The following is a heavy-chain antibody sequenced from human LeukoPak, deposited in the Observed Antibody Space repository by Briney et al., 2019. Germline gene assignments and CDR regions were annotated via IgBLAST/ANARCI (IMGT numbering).Heavy chain of an antibody. CDR3: AKDGTFIVVVPAAIPSFDP. Sequence: GGSLRLSCAASGFTFSSYAMSWVRQAPGKGLEWVSAISGSGGSTYYADSVKGRFTISRDNSKNTLYLQMNSLGAEDTAVYYCAKDGTFIVVVPAAIPSFDPWGQGTLVTVPS. V-gene: IGHV3-23*01. D-gene: IGHD2-2*01. CDR2: ISGSGGST. CDR1: GFTFSSYA. J-gene: IGHJ5*02.